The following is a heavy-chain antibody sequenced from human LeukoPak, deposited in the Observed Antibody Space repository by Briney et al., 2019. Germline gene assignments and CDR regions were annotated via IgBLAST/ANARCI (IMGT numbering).Heavy chain of an antibody. V-gene: IGHV3-23*01. Sequence: PGGSLRLSCAASGFSLSSHAMSWVRQAPGKGLEWVSTITTSDGNTYYADSVKGRFTISRDNSKNTLSLQMNSLRTEDTAVYFCAKGVDTWFDPWGQGTLVTVSS. CDR1: GFSLSSHA. J-gene: IGHJ5*02. CDR3: AKGVDTWFDP. CDR2: ITTSDGNT.